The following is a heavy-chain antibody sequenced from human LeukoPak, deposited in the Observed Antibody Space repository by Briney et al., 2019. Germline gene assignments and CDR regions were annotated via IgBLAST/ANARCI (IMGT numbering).Heavy chain of an antibody. D-gene: IGHD3-10*01. V-gene: IGHV4-38-2*01. CDR1: GYSISSGNY. CDR2: IYHSGSA. J-gene: IGHJ5*02. CDR3: ARGVSQVRGMWFDP. Sequence: SETLSLTCAVSGYSISSGNYWDWIRQPPGKGLEWIGSIYHSGSAYYNPSLKGRVTISVDTSKNHLSLKVNSVTAADTAIYYCARGVSQVRGMWFDPWGQGTLVTVSS.